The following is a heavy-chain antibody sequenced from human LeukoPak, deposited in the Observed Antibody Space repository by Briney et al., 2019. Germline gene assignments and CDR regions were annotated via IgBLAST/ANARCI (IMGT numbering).Heavy chain of an antibody. D-gene: IGHD3-3*01. CDR2: IRSKANSYAT. V-gene: IGHV3-73*01. Sequence: GGSLRLSCAASGFTFSGSAMHWVRQASGKGLEWVGRIRSKANSYATAYAASVKGRFTISRDDSKNTAYLQMNSLKTEDTAVYYCTRLQYEWFATTDFDYWGQGTLVTVSS. CDR3: TRLQYEWFATTDFDY. CDR1: GFTFSGSA. J-gene: IGHJ4*02.